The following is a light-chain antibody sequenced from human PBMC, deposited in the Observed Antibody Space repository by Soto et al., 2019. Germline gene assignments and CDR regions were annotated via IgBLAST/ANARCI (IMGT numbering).Light chain of an antibody. Sequence: EIVLTQSPATLSLSPGERATLSCRARQRVSESLAWYQQKPGQAPRLLIYDVSYRATGIPVRFSGSGSGTDFTLTINSLEPEDFAVYYCQQRSDWLPITFGQGTRLEI. CDR3: QQRSDWLPIT. V-gene: IGKV3-11*01. CDR1: QRVSES. CDR2: DVS. J-gene: IGKJ5*01.